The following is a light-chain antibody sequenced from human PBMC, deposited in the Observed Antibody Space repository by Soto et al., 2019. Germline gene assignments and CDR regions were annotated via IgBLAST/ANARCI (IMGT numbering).Light chain of an antibody. CDR2: DAS. CDR1: QGVSSY. CDR3: QQRSSWPLLT. Sequence: EIVLTQSPANLSLSPGERATLSCRASQGVSSYLAWYQQKPGQAPRLLIYDASNRATGIPARFSGSGSGTDFTLTISSLEPEDFAVYYCQQRSSWPLLTFGGGTKVEIK. V-gene: IGKV3-11*01. J-gene: IGKJ4*01.